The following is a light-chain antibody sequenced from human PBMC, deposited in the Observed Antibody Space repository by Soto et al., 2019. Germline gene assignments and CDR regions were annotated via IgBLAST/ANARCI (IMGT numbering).Light chain of an antibody. Sequence: QSVLTQPASVSGSPGQSVTISCTGTSSDVGGYDFVSWYQHYPGKAPKLMIYEVNNRPSGVSGRFSGSKSGNTASLTISGLQAAGEADYYCSSYTNSSPWIFGGGTKLTVL. CDR3: SSYTNSSPWI. J-gene: IGLJ2*01. CDR2: EVN. CDR1: SSDVGGYDF. V-gene: IGLV2-14*01.